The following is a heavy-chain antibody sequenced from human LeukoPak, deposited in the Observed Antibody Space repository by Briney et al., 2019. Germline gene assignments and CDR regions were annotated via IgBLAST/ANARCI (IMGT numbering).Heavy chain of an antibody. Sequence: GGSLRLSCAASGFTFSSYWMHWVRQRPGKGLVWVSRIHLDGRTTNYADSVKGRFTISRDNAKNSLYLQINSLRAGDTAVYYCARESATGWNYYYYMDVWGKGTTVTVSS. CDR1: GFTFSSYW. CDR2: IHLDGRTT. D-gene: IGHD3-10*01. J-gene: IGHJ6*03. CDR3: ARESATGWNYYYYMDV. V-gene: IGHV3-74*01.